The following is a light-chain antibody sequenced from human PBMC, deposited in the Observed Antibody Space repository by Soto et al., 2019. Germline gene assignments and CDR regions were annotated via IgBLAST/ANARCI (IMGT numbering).Light chain of an antibody. Sequence: DIQMTQSPSSLSASVGDRVTITCRASQSISSYLNWYQQKPGKAPKLLIYAASSLQSGVPSRFSGSGSGTAFTLTISSLQPEDFATYYYQQSYSTPPVTFGQGTRLEIK. V-gene: IGKV1-39*01. J-gene: IGKJ5*01. CDR3: QQSYSTPPVT. CDR2: AAS. CDR1: QSISSY.